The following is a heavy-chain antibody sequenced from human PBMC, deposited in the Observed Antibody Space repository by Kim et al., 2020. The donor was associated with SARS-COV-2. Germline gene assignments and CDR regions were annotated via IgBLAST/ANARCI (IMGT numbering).Heavy chain of an antibody. D-gene: IGHD3-10*01. Sequence: SETLYLTCTVSGGSISSGGYYWSWIRQHPGKGLEWIGYIYYSGSTYYNPSLKSRVTISVDTSKNQFSLKLSSVTAADTAVYYCAREASDRTMVRGVIGYWGQGTLVTVSS. CDR3: AREASDRTMVRGVIGY. J-gene: IGHJ4*02. CDR2: IYYSGST. V-gene: IGHV4-31*03. CDR1: GGSISSGGYY.